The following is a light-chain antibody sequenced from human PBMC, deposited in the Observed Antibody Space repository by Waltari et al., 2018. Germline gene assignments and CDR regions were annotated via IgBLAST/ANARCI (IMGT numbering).Light chain of an antibody. CDR1: SSDVGGDNY. V-gene: IGLV2-8*01. CDR3: SSYAGSNNLV. J-gene: IGLJ3*02. CDR2: EVS. Sequence: QSALTQPPSASGSPGQSVTIPCTGTSSDVGGDNYVSWYQQHPGQAPKLMIYEVSKRPSGVPDRFSGSKSGNTASLTVSGLQAEDEADYYCSSYAGSNNLVFGGGTKLTVL.